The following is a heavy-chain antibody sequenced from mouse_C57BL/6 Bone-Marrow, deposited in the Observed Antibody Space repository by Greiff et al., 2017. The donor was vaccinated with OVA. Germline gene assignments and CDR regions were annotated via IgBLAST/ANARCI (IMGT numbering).Heavy chain of an antibody. Sequence: VQLQQPGAELVKPGASVKLSCKASGYTFTSYWMQWVKQRPGQGLEWIGEIDPSDSYTNYNQKFKGKATLTVDTSSSTAYMQLSSLTSEDSAVYYCARWGTTPFDYWGQGTTRTVSS. CDR1: GYTFTSYW. CDR3: ARWGTTPFDY. J-gene: IGHJ2*01. D-gene: IGHD1-1*01. CDR2: IDPSDSYT. V-gene: IGHV1-50*01.